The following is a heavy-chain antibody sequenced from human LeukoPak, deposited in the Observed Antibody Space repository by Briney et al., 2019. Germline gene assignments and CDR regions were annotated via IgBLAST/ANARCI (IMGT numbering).Heavy chain of an antibody. J-gene: IGHJ4*02. Sequence: GGSLGLSCAASGFTFSSYAMSWVRQAPGKGLEWVSAISGSGGSTYYADSVKGRFTISRDNSKNTLYLQMNSLRAEDTAVYYCAKSYYYDSSGLFDYWGQGTLVTVSS. CDR3: AKSYYYDSSGLFDY. D-gene: IGHD3-22*01. CDR2: ISGSGGST. V-gene: IGHV3-23*01. CDR1: GFTFSSYA.